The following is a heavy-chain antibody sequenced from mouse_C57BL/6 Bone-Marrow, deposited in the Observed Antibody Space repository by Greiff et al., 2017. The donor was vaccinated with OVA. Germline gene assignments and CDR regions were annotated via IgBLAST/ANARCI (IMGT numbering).Heavy chain of an antibody. D-gene: IGHD2-4*01. CDR2: IYPRSGNT. CDR1: GYTFTSYG. V-gene: IGHV1-81*01. CDR3: ARRWGLPWYFDV. J-gene: IGHJ1*03. Sequence: VQLQQSGAELARPGASVKLSCKASGYTFTSYGISWVKQRTGQGLEWIGEIYPRSGNTYYNEKSKGKATLTADKSSSTAYMELRSLTSEDSAVYFCARRWGLPWYFDVWGTGTTVTVSS.